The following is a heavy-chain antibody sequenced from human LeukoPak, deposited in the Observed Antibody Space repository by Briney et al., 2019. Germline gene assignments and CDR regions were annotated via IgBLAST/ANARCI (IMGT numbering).Heavy chain of an antibody. CDR1: GFTLSTSGVG. J-gene: IGHJ3*02. CDR2: IYWNDDK. V-gene: IGHV2-5*01. CDR3: AHSTNTEYYYDSSGYYFGDAFDI. Sequence: SGPTLVKPTQTLTLTCTFSGFTLSTSGVGVGWIRQPPGKALEWLALIYWNDDKRYSPSLKSRLTITKDTSKNQVVLTMTNMDPVDTATYYCAHSTNTEYYYDSSGYYFGDAFDIWGQGTMVTVSS. D-gene: IGHD3-22*01.